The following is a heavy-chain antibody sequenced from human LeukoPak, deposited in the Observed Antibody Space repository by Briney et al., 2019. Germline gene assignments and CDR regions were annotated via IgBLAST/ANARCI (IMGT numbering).Heavy chain of an antibody. J-gene: IGHJ4*02. D-gene: IGHD6-13*01. V-gene: IGHV4-39*01. CDR3: ASYTDSYSSNGDFDY. Sequence: PSETLSLTCTVSGGSISSSSYYWGWIRQPPGKGLEWIGSIYYSGGTYYNPSLKSRVTISVDTSKNQFSLKLSSVTAADTAVYYCASYTDSYSSNGDFDYWGQGTLVTVSS. CDR1: GGSISSSSYY. CDR2: IYYSGGT.